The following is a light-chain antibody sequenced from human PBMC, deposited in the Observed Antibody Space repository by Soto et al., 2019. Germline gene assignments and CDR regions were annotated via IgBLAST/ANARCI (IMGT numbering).Light chain of an antibody. CDR2: DAF. Sequence: DIQMTQSPSTLSAYVGDRVTITCRASQSVTKWVAWYQQRPGQAPKILIWDAFSLQRGVPSRFSGSGFGTEFRLSISSLQPDDFATYYCQHYNGHSTWSFGQGTKVEIK. CDR3: QHYNGHSTWS. CDR1: QSVTKW. J-gene: IGKJ1*01. V-gene: IGKV1-5*01.